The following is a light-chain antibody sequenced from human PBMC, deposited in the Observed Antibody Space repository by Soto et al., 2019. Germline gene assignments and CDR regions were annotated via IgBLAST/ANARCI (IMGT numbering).Light chain of an antibody. J-gene: IGKJ2*01. CDR3: QHSYSTPVD. Sequence: DIQMTQSPSSLSASVGDRVTITCRASQSINSYLNWYQHKPGKAPRLLIYAASSLQSGVPSRFSGSGSGTDFTLTISSLQPEDSAAYYCQHSYSTPVDFGQGTKLEIK. CDR2: AAS. CDR1: QSINSY. V-gene: IGKV1-39*01.